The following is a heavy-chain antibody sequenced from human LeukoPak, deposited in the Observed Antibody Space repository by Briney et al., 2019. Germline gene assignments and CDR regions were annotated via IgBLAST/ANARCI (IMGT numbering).Heavy chain of an antibody. CDR2: INHSGST. V-gene: IGHV4-34*01. D-gene: IGHD3-3*01. Sequence: PSETLSLTCAVYGGSFSGYYWSWIRQPPGKGLEWIGEINHSGSTNYNPSPKSRVTISVDTSKNQFSLKLSSVTAADTAVYYCARGPYYDFWSGYEYYYYYMDVWGKGTTVTVSS. CDR1: GGSFSGYY. J-gene: IGHJ6*03. CDR3: ARGPYYDFWSGYEYYYYYMDV.